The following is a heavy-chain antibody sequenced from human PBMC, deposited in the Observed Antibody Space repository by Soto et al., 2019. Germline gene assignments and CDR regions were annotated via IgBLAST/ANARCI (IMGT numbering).Heavy chain of an antibody. J-gene: IGHJ4*02. CDR2: IYGDGTT. D-gene: IGHD6-13*01. CDR3: ARDFGSTWYVFDY. Sequence: EVQLVQSGGDLVQPGGSLRLSCAVSGITVNTNSMSWVRQAPGQGLEWVSGIYGDGTTYYADSVKGRFATSRDLSKNSLHLQMNSLRGEDTAVYYCARDFGSTWYVFDYWGQGTLVTVSS. CDR1: GITVNTNS. V-gene: IGHV3-66*01.